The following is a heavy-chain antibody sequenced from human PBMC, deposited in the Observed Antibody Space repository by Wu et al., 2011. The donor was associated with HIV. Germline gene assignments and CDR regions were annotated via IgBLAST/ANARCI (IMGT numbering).Heavy chain of an antibody. V-gene: IGHV1-69*06. CDR1: GDTFTRYA. J-gene: IGHJ4*02. CDR3: ARDFGGDGDS. CDR2: IIPIYNTA. D-gene: IGHD2-21*01. Sequence: QVQLVQSGAEVKKPGSSVKVSCKVSGDTFTRYAISWVRQAPGQGLEWMGGIIPIYNTANYAQKFQGRVTITADKSTSTAYMELSSLRSEDTAMYYCARDFGGDGDSWGQGTLVTVSS.